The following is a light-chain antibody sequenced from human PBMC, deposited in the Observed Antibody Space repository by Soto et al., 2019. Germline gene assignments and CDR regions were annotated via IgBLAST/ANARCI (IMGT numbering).Light chain of an antibody. Sequence: DIVMTQSPLSLPVTPGEPASISCRSSQSLLHSNGYNYLDWYLQKPGQSPQLLIYLGSNRASGVTDRFSGSGSGTDFTLKISRVEAEDVGVYYCMPALQTRTFGQGTKVEIK. CDR2: LGS. J-gene: IGKJ1*01. CDR1: QSLLHSNGYNY. V-gene: IGKV2-28*01. CDR3: MPALQTRT.